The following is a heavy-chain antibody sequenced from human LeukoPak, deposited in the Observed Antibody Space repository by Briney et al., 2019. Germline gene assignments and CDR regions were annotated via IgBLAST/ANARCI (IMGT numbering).Heavy chain of an antibody. D-gene: IGHD2-15*01. J-gene: IGHJ4*02. Sequence: GASVKVSCKVSGYTLTELSMHWARQAPGKGLEWMGGFDPEDGETIYAQKFQGRVTMTEDTSTDTAYMELSSLRSEDTAVYYCATDSGYCSGGSCYYPRYWGQGTLVTVSS. CDR1: GYTLTELS. V-gene: IGHV1-24*01. CDR3: ATDSGYCSGGSCYYPRY. CDR2: FDPEDGET.